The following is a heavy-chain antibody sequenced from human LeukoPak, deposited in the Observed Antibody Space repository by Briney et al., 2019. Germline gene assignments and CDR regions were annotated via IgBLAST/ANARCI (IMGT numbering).Heavy chain of an antibody. CDR3: AGAPPGGGGVGYLDY. V-gene: IGHV4-59*01. CDR1: GGSISSYY. Sequence: SETLSLTCTVSGGSISSYYWSWIRQPPGKGLEWIGFIYYSGSTKYNPSLKSRVTISVDTSKNQFSLRLSSVTAADTAVYYCAGAPPGGGGVGYLDYWGQGALVTVSS. CDR2: IYYSGST. D-gene: IGHD1-26*01. J-gene: IGHJ4*02.